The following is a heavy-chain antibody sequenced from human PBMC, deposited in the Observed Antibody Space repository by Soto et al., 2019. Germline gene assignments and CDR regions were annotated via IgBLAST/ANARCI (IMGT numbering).Heavy chain of an antibody. D-gene: IGHD6-19*01. V-gene: IGHV3-33*01. CDR2: IWYDGSKK. Sequence: QVQLVESGGGVVQPGRSLRLSCAASGFTFSSYGMHWVRQAPGKGLEWVAVIWYDGSKKYYADSVKGRFTISRDNSKNTLYLKMTSLRAEDTAVNYCARESYSSGWYTGWFDPWGQGTLVTVSS. J-gene: IGHJ5*02. CDR3: ARESYSSGWYTGWFDP. CDR1: GFTFSSYG.